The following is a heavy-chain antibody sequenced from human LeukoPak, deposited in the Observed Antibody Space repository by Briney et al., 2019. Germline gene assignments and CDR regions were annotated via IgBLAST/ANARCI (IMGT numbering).Heavy chain of an antibody. Sequence: SETLSLTCTVSGDSISSGASYWSWIRQPAGKGLDWIGRTYTTGNTNYNPSLWRRVTISVDTSKNQFSLGLNSVTAADTAVYFCARDRSYYSDSGTAYWGQGILVTVSS. CDR1: GDSISSGASY. J-gene: IGHJ4*02. D-gene: IGHD3-22*01. CDR2: TYTTGNT. V-gene: IGHV4-61*02. CDR3: ARDRSYYSDSGTAY.